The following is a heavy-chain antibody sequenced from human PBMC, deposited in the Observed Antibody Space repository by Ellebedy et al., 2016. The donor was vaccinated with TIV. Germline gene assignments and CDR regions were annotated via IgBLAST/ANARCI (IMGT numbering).Heavy chain of an antibody. J-gene: IGHJ4*02. V-gene: IGHV1-18*04. CDR2: ISAYNGNT. CDR3: ARGLSSGWAGNPKYYFDY. CDR1: GYTFTSYG. Sequence: AASVKVSCKASGYTFTSYGISWVRQAPGQGLEWMGWISAYNGNTNYAQKLQGRVTMTTDTSTSTAYMELRSLRSDDTAVYYCARGLSSGWAGNPKYYFDYWGQGTLVTVSS. D-gene: IGHD6-19*01.